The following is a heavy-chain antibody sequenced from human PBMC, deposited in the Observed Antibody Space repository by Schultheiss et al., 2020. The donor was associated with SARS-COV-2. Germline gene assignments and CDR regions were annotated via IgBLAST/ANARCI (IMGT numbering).Heavy chain of an antibody. CDR3: AKGSYYYDSSGYHDY. J-gene: IGHJ4*02. Sequence: GGSLRLSCAASGFTFDDYAMHWVRQAPGKGLEWVSGISWNSGSIGYADSVKGRFTISRDNAKSSLYLQMNSLRAEDTALYYCAKGSYYYDSSGYHDYWGQGTLVTVSS. D-gene: IGHD3-22*01. CDR1: GFTFDDYA. V-gene: IGHV3-9*01. CDR2: ISWNSGSI.